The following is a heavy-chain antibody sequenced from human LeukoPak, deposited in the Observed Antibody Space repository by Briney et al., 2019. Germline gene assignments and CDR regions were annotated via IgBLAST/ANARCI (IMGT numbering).Heavy chain of an antibody. J-gene: IGHJ5*02. Sequence: GGSLRLSCAASGFILSDFDVNWVRQAPGKGLEWVSYFSTSGSYIHYADSAKGRFTISRDDAKNSLYLQLDSLTVEDTAVYFCARGNYDFAYDPWGQGTLVTVSS. CDR1: GFILSDFD. D-gene: IGHD3-3*01. CDR3: ARGNYDFAYDP. CDR2: FSTSGSYI. V-gene: IGHV3-21*01.